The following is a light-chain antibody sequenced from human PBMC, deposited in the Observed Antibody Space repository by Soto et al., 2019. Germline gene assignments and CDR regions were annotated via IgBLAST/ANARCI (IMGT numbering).Light chain of an antibody. CDR3: QQRSNWPPSIT. J-gene: IGKJ5*01. CDR2: GAS. Sequence: EILLRQSPGTLSLSPGERATLSCRASQRVSSTYLAWYQQKPGQAPRLLIYGASSRATGIPDRFSGSGSGTDFTLTISSLEPEDFAVYYCQQRSNWPPSITFGQGTRLE. CDR1: QRVSSTY. V-gene: IGKV3D-20*02.